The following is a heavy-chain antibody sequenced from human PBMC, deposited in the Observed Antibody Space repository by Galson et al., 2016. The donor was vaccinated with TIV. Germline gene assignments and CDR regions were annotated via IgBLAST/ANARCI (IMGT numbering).Heavy chain of an antibody. V-gene: IGHV6-1*01. Sequence: CAISGDSVSSTSAAWNWIRQSPSRGLEWLGRTYYRSTWYNDYAASLKRRITINPDTSKNQFSLQLTSVTPEDAAVYYCARGAPSVFGVIMTLDYWGHGTLVTVSS. CDR2: TYYRSTWYN. CDR1: GDSVSSTSAA. D-gene: IGHD3-3*01. J-gene: IGHJ4*01. CDR3: ARGAPSVFGVIMTLDY.